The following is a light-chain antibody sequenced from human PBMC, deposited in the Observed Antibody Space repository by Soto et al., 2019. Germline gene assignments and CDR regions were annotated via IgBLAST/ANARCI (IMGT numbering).Light chain of an antibody. V-gene: IGKV3-15*01. CDR3: QQNNKWPPVT. J-gene: IGKJ4*01. CDR1: QTSSND. Sequence: EVVMTQSPATVSVSPGDGVTLSCRASQTSSNDLAWYQQKPGQAPRLLIYGASTRATGVPARFSGGGSGTEFTLTISSLQSEDFAFYYCQQNNKWPPVTFGGGTKVEIK. CDR2: GAS.